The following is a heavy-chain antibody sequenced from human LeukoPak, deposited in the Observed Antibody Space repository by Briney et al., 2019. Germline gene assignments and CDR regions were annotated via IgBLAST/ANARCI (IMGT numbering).Heavy chain of an antibody. Sequence: PGGSLRLSCAASGFTFTNYAMSWVRQAPGKGVEWVSTISGSGYTTYYADSVKGRFTISRDNSKNTLYLQMHSLRAEDTAIFYCARVYLGGYQRPHFDYWGQGTLVTVSS. CDR1: GFTFTNYA. CDR3: ARVYLGGYQRPHFDY. J-gene: IGHJ4*02. V-gene: IGHV3-23*01. D-gene: IGHD2-2*01. CDR2: ISGSGYTT.